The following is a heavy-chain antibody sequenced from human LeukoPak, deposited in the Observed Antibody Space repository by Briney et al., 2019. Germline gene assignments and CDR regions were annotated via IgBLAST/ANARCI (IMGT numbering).Heavy chain of an antibody. CDR2: INHSGST. V-gene: IGHV4-34*01. Sequence: SETLSLTCAVYGGSFSGYYWSWIRQPPGKGLEWIGEINHSGSTNYNPSLKSRVTISVHTSKNQFSLTLSSVTAADTAVYYCARGCGERPVDYWGQGTLVTVSS. J-gene: IGHJ4*02. D-gene: IGHD3-10*01. CDR3: ARGCGERPVDY. CDR1: GGSFSGYY.